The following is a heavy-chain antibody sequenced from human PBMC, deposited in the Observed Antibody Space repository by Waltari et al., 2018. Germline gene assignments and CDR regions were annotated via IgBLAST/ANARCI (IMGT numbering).Heavy chain of an antibody. CDR3: ARGLGAIY. CDR1: GGSISTNSYI. J-gene: IGHJ4*01. CDR2: FNYGGNT. V-gene: IGHV4-39*07. D-gene: IGHD1-26*01. Sequence: QVQMQESGPGLVRPSETLSVACAVSGGSISTNSYIWGWVRQPPGKGLEWMASFNYGGNTYYNPSPKSRFTISGDTSKNQFSLNLTSVTAADTAVYYCARGLGAIYWGHGTLVTVSS.